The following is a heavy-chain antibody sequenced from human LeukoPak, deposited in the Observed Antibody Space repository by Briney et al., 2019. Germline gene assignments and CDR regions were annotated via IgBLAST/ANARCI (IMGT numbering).Heavy chain of an antibody. Sequence: SETLSLTCTVSGGSISSGGYYWSWIRQHPGKGLEWIGYIYYSGSTYYNPSLKSRVTISVDTSKNQFSLKLSSVTAADTAVYYCARDGAYCSSTSCQSDAFDIWGQGTMVTVSS. J-gene: IGHJ3*02. V-gene: IGHV4-31*03. CDR1: GGSISSGGYY. CDR2: IYYSGST. CDR3: ARDGAYCSSTSCQSDAFDI. D-gene: IGHD2-2*01.